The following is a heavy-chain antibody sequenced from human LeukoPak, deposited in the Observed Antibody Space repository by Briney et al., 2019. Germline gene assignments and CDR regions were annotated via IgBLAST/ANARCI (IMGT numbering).Heavy chain of an antibody. Sequence: ASVKVSCKASGYTFTSYGISWVRQAPGQGLEWMGWISAYNGNTNYAQKLQGRVTMTTDTSTSTAYMELSSLRSEDTAVYYCARDPCSGGSCYNFFDYWGQGTLVTVSS. CDR1: GYTFTSYG. J-gene: IGHJ4*02. D-gene: IGHD2-15*01. CDR3: ARDPCSGGSCYNFFDY. V-gene: IGHV1-18*01. CDR2: ISAYNGNT.